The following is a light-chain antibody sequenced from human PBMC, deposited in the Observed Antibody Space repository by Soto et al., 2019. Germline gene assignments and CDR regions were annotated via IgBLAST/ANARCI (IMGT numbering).Light chain of an antibody. J-gene: IGKJ2*01. Sequence: DIQMTQSPSTLSASVGDRVTITCRARQSISSWLAWYQQKPGKAPNLLIYKASSLESGVPSRFSSSGSGTELTHTTSSLQPDDFATYYCYQYNSYLYTFGQGTKVDIK. CDR3: YQYNSYLYT. CDR2: KAS. CDR1: QSISSW. V-gene: IGKV1-5*03.